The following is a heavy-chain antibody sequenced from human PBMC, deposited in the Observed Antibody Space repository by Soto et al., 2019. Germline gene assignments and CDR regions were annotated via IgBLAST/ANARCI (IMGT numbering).Heavy chain of an antibody. V-gene: IGHV1-58*02. J-gene: IGHJ4*02. CDR3: AAALYLHRGEVQGGLSEY. CDR1: GFTFTSSA. Sequence: SVKVSCKASGFTFTSSAMQWVRQARGQRLEWIGWIVVGSGNTNYAQKFQERVTITRDMSTSTAYMELSSLRSEDTAVYYCAAALYLHRGEVQGGLSEYWGQGTLVTVSS. D-gene: IGHD3-16*01. CDR2: IVVGSGNT.